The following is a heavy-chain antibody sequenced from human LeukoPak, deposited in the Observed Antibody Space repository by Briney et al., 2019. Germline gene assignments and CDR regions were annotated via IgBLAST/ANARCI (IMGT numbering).Heavy chain of an antibody. CDR2: INHSGST. CDR3: ASLTYYYDSSGYSWYFDY. J-gene: IGHJ4*02. V-gene: IGHV4-34*01. Sequence: PSETLSLTCAVYGGSFSVYYWRWIRQPPGRGLECVGEINHSGSTNYNPSLKSRITISVDTSKNQFSLKLSSVTAADTAVYYCASLTYYYDSSGYSWYFDYWGQGTLVTVSS. D-gene: IGHD3-22*01. CDR1: GGSFSVYY.